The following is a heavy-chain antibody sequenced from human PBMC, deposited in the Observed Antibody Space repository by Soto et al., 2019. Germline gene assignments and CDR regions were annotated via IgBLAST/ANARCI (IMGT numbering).Heavy chain of an antibody. CDR2: ISINGGST. Sequence: GGSLRLSCSASGFTFSSYAMHWVRQAPGKGLEYVSSISINGGSTHYADSVKGRFTISRDNSRNTQYLQMSSLRADDTAVYYCVKGEFYYDSSAYYPFDSWCEGT. D-gene: IGHD3-22*01. CDR3: VKGEFYYDSSAYYPFDS. CDR1: GFTFSSYA. V-gene: IGHV3-64D*06. J-gene: IGHJ4*02.